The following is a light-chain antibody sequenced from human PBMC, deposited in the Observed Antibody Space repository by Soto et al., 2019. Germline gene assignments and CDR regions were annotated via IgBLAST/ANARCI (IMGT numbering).Light chain of an antibody. Sequence: EIVLTQSPATLSLSPGERATLSCRASQSVRSYLAWYQQKHGQAPRLLIYDASTRATGIPARFSGGGSGTDFTLPTSSLVPDDFVVYYCQQRSNLPPTFGQGTKLEIK. CDR3: QQRSNLPPT. CDR1: QSVRSY. J-gene: IGKJ2*01. CDR2: DAS. V-gene: IGKV3-11*01.